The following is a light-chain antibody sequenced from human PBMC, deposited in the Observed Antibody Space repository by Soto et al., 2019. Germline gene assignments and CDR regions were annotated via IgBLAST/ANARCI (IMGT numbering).Light chain of an antibody. Sequence: QSVLTQPASVSGSPGQSITISCTGTSSDVGSYNLVSWYQQHPGKAPKLMIYEGSKRPSGVSNRFSGSNSGNTASLTISGLQAEDEADYYCCSYAGSSTFVVFGGGTKVTVL. CDR2: EGS. CDR3: CSYAGSSTFVV. J-gene: IGLJ2*01. V-gene: IGLV2-23*03. CDR1: SSDVGSYNL.